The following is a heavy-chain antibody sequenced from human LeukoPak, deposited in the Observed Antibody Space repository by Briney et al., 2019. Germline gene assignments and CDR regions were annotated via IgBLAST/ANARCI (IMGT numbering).Heavy chain of an antibody. Sequence: GGSLRLSCAASGFTFSSYGMSWVRQAPGKGLEWVSTIYSGGTIYYADSVKGRFTISRDNAKNSLFLQMNSLRAEDTAVYYCARGHYYDSRGTTPNDYWGQGTLVTVSS. J-gene: IGHJ4*02. CDR2: IYSGGTI. D-gene: IGHD3-22*01. V-gene: IGHV3-69-1*02. CDR1: GFTFSSYG. CDR3: ARGHYYDSRGTTPNDY.